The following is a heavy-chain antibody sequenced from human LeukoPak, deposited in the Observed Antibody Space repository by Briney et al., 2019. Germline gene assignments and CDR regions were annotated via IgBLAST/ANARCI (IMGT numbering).Heavy chain of an antibody. CDR3: AREAQIAAAGTYGY. CDR1: GFTFDDYG. V-gene: IGHV3-20*04. D-gene: IGHD6-13*01. Sequence: GGSLRLSCAASGFTFDDYGMSWVRQAPGKGLEWVSGINWNGGSTGYADSVKGRFTISRDSAKNSLYLQMNSLRAEDTALYYCAREAQIAAAGTYGYWGQGTLVTVSS. CDR2: INWNGGST. J-gene: IGHJ4*02.